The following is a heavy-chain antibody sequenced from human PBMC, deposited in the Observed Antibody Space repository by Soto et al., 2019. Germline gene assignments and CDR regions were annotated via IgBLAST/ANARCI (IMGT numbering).Heavy chain of an antibody. CDR3: VKGRLRGLAPGTSDY. V-gene: IGHV3-23*01. CDR1: GFTLSNFA. CDR2: VSGAGITT. Sequence: PGGSLRLSCAASGFTLSNFAMSWVRQAPGKGLEWASVVSGAGITTKYAASVKGRFIVSRDNSKNTLSLQLASLRVEDTGIYCCVKGRLRGLAPGTSDYWAHGTLVTVSS. D-gene: IGHD4-17*01. J-gene: IGHJ4*01.